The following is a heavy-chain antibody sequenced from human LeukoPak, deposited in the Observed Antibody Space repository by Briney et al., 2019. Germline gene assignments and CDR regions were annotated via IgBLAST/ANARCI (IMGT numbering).Heavy chain of an antibody. Sequence: GRSLRLSCAASGFTFSSYAMHWVRQAPGKGLEWVAVISYDGSNKYYADSVKGRFTISRDNSKNTLYLQMNSLRAEDTAVYYCLTIVETTFDAFDIWGQGTMVTVSS. CDR2: ISYDGSNK. D-gene: IGHD2/OR15-2a*01. J-gene: IGHJ3*02. V-gene: IGHV3-30-3*01. CDR1: GFTFSSYA. CDR3: LTIVETTFDAFDI.